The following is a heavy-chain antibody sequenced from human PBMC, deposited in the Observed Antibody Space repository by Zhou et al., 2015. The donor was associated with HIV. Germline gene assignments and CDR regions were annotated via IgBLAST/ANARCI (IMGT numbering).Heavy chain of an antibody. J-gene: IGHJ6*02. CDR1: GYTFTGYY. V-gene: IGHV1-2*02. D-gene: IGHD6-19*01. CDR2: INPNSGGT. CDR3: ARTSSGFVLGRPNDYYYGMDV. Sequence: QVQLVQSGAEVKKPGASVKVSCKASGYTFTGYYMHWVRQAPGQGLEWMGWINPNSGGTNYAQKFQGRVTMTRDTSISTAYMELSRLRSDDTAVYYCARTSSGFVLGRPNDYYYGMDVWGQGP.